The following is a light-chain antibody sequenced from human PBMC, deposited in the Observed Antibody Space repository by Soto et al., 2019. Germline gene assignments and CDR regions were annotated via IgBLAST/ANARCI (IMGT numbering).Light chain of an antibody. CDR1: QSVGGNS. J-gene: IGKJ2*01. CDR3: QQYGSSPRT. V-gene: IGKV3-20*01. CDR2: GAS. Sequence: IVLTQSPGTLSLSPGERASLSCRASQSVGGNSLAWYQQKPGQAPRVVIYGASSRATGIPDRFSASGSETDFTLTISRLEPEDFALYYCQQYGSSPRTFGQGTKLEIK.